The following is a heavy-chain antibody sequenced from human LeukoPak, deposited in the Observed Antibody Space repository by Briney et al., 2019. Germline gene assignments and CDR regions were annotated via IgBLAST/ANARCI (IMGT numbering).Heavy chain of an antibody. V-gene: IGHV4-39*01. Sequence: SETLSLTCTVSGGSISSSSYYWGWIRQPPGKGLEWIGSIYYSGSTYYNPSLKSRVTISVDTSKSQFSLKLSSVTAADTAVYYCATQMVPRGVVTAISVWGQGTTVTVSS. J-gene: IGHJ6*02. CDR3: ATQMVPRGVVTAISV. CDR1: GGSISSSSYY. CDR2: IYYSGST. D-gene: IGHD2-21*02.